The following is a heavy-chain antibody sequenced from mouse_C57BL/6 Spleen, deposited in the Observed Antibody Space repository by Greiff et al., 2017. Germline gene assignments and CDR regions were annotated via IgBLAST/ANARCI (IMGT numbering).Heavy chain of an antibody. CDR2: INPNNGGT. D-gene: IGHD2-4*01. J-gene: IGHJ4*01. CDR3: ARGGTRYDYDVVYAMDY. V-gene: IGHV1-18*01. CDR1: GYTFTDYN. Sequence: EVQLVESGPELVKPGASVKIPCKASGYTFTDYNMDWVKQSHGKSLEWIGDINPNNGGTIYNQKFKGKATLTVDKSSSTAYMELRSLTSEDTAVYYCARGGTRYDYDVVYAMDYWGQGTSVTVSS.